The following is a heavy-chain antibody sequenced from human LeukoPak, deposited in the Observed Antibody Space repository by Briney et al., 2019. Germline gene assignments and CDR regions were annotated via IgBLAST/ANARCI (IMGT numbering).Heavy chain of an antibody. V-gene: IGHV3-66*01. CDR1: GFTFDDHG. CDR2: IYSGGST. Sequence: GGSLRLSCAASGFTFDDHGMSWVRQAPGKGLEWVSLIYSGGSTYYADSVKGRFTISRDNSKNTLYLQMNSLRAEDTAVYYCAKDYRPHDFWSGLVDYWGQGTLVTVSS. J-gene: IGHJ4*02. CDR3: AKDYRPHDFWSGLVDY. D-gene: IGHD3-3*01.